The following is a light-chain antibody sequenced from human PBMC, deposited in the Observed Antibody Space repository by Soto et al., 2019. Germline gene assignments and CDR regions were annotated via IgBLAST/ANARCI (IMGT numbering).Light chain of an antibody. J-gene: IGLJ3*02. V-gene: IGLV1-40*01. CDR2: NSN. CDR3: QSYDNSLRGVV. Sequence: QSVLTQPPSVSGAPGQRVTISCTGSSSNIGAGYDVHWYQQLPGAAPKLLISNSNSRPSGVPDRFSGSKSGTSASLAITGLQAEGWGYYYCQSYDNSLRGVVFGGGTKLTVL. CDR1: SSNIGAGYD.